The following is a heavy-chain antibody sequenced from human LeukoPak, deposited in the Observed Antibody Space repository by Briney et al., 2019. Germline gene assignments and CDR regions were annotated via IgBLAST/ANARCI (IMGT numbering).Heavy chain of an antibody. J-gene: IGHJ4*02. V-gene: IGHV1-46*01. CDR1: GYTFTGFY. Sequence: ASVKVSCKASGYTFTGFYIHWVRQAPGQGLEWMAKLIPSRGTPSYAQKFQGRVTMTEDTSTDTAYMELSSLRSEDTAVYYCATVTPDGDYTLFFDYWGQGTLVTVSS. CDR2: LIPSRGTP. D-gene: IGHD4-17*01. CDR3: ATVTPDGDYTLFFDY.